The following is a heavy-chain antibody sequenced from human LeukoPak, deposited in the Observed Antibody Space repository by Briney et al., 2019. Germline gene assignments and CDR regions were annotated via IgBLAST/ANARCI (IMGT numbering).Heavy chain of an antibody. CDR3: AKDGAGYHVPESFDY. CDR2: ISYDGSNK. Sequence: GGSLRLSCAASGFTFSSYAMHWVRQAPGKGLEWVAVISYDGSNKYYADSVKGRFTISRDNSKNTLYLQMNSLRAEDTAVYYCAKDGAGYHVPESFDYWGQGTLVTVSS. V-gene: IGHV3-30-3*01. CDR1: GFTFSSYA. J-gene: IGHJ4*02. D-gene: IGHD2-2*01.